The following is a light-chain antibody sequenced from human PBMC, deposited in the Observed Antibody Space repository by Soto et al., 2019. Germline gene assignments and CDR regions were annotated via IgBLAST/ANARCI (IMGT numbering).Light chain of an antibody. CDR3: QQYGSSPLT. CDR2: GAS. V-gene: IGKV3-20*01. Sequence: EIVLTQSPDTLSLSPGERATLSCRASQSVSSSYLAWYQQKPGQAPRLLIYGASSRATGIPDRFSGSGSGTDFTLTISRLEPEDFAVYYCQQYGSSPLTFGQGTKV. CDR1: QSVSSSY. J-gene: IGKJ1*01.